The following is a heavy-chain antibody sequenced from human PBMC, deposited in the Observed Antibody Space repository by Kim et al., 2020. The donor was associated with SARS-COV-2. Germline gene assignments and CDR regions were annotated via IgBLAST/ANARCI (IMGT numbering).Heavy chain of an antibody. Sequence: ASVKVSCKASGYTFTSYDINWVRQATGQGLEWMGWMNPNSGNTGYAQKFQGRVTMTRNTSISTAYMELSSLRSEDTAVYYCARGAWARGATTPRYFDYWGQGTLVTVSS. V-gene: IGHV1-8*01. CDR3: ARGAWARGATTPRYFDY. J-gene: IGHJ4*02. CDR1: GYTFTSYD. CDR2: MNPNSGNT. D-gene: IGHD1-26*01.